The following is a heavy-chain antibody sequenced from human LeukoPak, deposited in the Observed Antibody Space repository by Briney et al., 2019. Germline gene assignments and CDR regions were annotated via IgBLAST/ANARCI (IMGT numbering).Heavy chain of an antibody. Sequence: PSETLSLTCTVSGYSISSGYYWGWIRQPPGKGLEWIGSIYHSGSTYYNPSLKSRVTISVDTSKNQFSLKLSFVTAADTAVYYCASGRGYSYVGDYYFDYWGQGTLVTVSS. D-gene: IGHD5-18*01. CDR1: GYSISSGYY. J-gene: IGHJ4*02. CDR3: ASGRGYSYVGDYYFDY. CDR2: IYHSGST. V-gene: IGHV4-38-2*02.